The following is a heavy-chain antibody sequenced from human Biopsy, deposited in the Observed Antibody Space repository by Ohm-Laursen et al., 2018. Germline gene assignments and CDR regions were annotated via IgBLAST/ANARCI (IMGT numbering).Heavy chain of an antibody. D-gene: IGHD3-22*01. V-gene: IGHV4-39*01. J-gene: IGHJ5*02. CDR2: IFYRGST. CDR1: GGSISNNNYY. Sequence: SDTLSLTCTVSGGSISNNNYYWGWIRRPPGKGLEWIGSIFYRGSTHYKPSLKSRVNISVDTSKNQFSLKLNSVTAAGTAVYYCARDYDTSGYYYVSWGQGTLVTVSS. CDR3: ARDYDTSGYYYVS.